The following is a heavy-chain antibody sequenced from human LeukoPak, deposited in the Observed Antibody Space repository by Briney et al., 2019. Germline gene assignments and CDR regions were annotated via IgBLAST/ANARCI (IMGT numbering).Heavy chain of an antibody. CDR2: INPNSGGT. Sequence: ASVKVSCKASGYTFTGYYMHWVRQAPGQGLEWMGWINPNSGGTNYAQKFQGRVTMTRDTSISTAYMELSRLRSDDTAVYYCARDVTVTHYYYYYMDVWGKGTTVTVS. J-gene: IGHJ6*03. D-gene: IGHD4-17*01. V-gene: IGHV1-2*02. CDR3: ARDVTVTHYYYYYMDV. CDR1: GYTFTGYY.